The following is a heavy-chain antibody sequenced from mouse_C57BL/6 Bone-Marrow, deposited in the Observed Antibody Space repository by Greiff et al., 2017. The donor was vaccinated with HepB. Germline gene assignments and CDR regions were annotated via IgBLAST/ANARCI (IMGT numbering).Heavy chain of an antibody. CDR3: ARKLDHYYGSSPDY. J-gene: IGHJ2*01. CDR2: IWTGGGT. CDR1: GFSLTSYA. D-gene: IGHD1-1*01. V-gene: IGHV2-9-1*01. Sequence: QVQLKESGPGLVAPSQSLSITCTVSGFSLTSYAISWVRQPPGKGLEWLGVIWTGGGTNYNSALKSRLSISKDHSKSQVFLKMNTLQTDDTARYYCARKLDHYYGSSPDYWGQGTTLTVSS.